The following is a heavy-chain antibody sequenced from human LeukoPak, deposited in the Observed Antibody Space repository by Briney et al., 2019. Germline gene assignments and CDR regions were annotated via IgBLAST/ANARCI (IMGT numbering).Heavy chain of an antibody. V-gene: IGHV1-58*01. CDR3: AVYSSGYGMEFDP. J-gene: IGHJ5*02. Sequence: SVKVSCKASGFTFTSSAVQWVRQARGQRLERIGWIVVGSGNTNYAQKFQERVTITRDMSTSTAYMELSSLRSEDTAVYYCAVYSSGYGMEFDPWGQGTLVTVSS. CDR1: GFTFTSSA. D-gene: IGHD6-19*01. CDR2: IVVGSGNT.